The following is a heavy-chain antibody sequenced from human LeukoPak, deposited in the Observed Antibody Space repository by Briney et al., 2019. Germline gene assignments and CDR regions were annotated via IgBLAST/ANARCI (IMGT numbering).Heavy chain of an antibody. Sequence: GTSAKVSCKASGYTFTDYYMHWVRQAPGQGFEWMGWINPNNGGTNYAQKFQGRVTLSRDTSISIVYMEMSRLRSDDTAVYYCARGEYRYGNDYWGQGTLVTVSS. D-gene: IGHD5-18*01. CDR2: INPNNGGT. J-gene: IGHJ4*02. CDR1: GYTFTDYY. CDR3: ARGEYRYGNDY. V-gene: IGHV1-2*02.